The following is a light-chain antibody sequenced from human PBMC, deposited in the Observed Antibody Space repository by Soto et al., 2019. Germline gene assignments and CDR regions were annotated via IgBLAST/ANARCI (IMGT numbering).Light chain of an antibody. CDR2: GAS. CDR3: QQYGSSPFT. J-gene: IGKJ3*01. Sequence: EIVFTHSPGTLSLSLLQSATLRCRPSQSVSSNYLAWYQQKPGQAPRLLIYGASSRATGIPDRFSGSGSGTDFTLTISRLEPEDFAVYYCQQYGSSPFTFGHGTKVDI. CDR1: QSVSSNY. V-gene: IGKV3-20*01.